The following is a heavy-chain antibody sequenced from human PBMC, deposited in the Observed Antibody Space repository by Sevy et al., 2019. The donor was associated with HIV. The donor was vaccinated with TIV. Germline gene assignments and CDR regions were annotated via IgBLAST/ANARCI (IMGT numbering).Heavy chain of an antibody. V-gene: IGHV6-1*01. Sequence: QSQTLSLTCAISGDSVSTNSAAWNWIRQSPSRGLEWLGRSKYRSKWYNDYATSVKSRITINPDTTKNQFSLQLNSVTPEDTAVYYCARESIAASTFPPYFDFWGHGTLVTVSS. D-gene: IGHD6-25*01. CDR3: ARESIAASTFPPYFDF. CDR2: SKYRSKWYN. CDR1: GDSVSTNSAA. J-gene: IGHJ4*01.